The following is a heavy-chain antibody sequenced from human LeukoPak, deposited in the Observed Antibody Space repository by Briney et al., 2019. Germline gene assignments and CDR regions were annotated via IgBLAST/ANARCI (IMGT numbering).Heavy chain of an antibody. Sequence: PSETLSLTCTVSGASISSYYWSWIRQPPGKGLEWIGYIYYSGSTNYNPSLKSRVTISVDTSKNQFSLKLSSVTATDTAVYYCARDRGYGMDVWGQGTTVTVSS. J-gene: IGHJ6*02. CDR2: IYYSGST. V-gene: IGHV4-59*01. CDR3: ARDRGYGMDV. CDR1: GASISSYY.